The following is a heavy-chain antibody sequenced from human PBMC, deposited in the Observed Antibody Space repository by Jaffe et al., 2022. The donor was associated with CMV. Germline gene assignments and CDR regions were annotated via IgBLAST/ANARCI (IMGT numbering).Heavy chain of an antibody. J-gene: IGHJ4*02. CDR1: GFTFTNYE. D-gene: IGHD1-26*01. V-gene: IGHV3-48*03. Sequence: DVQLVEFGGSLVQPGGSLRLSCAASGFTFTNYEMNWVRQAPGKGLEWISYISGSGSIIYYADSVKGRFTISRDNAKKLLYLQMNSLRVEDTAIYYCARDGEKGWELPYYFHYWGQGTLVTVSS. CDR2: ISGSGSII. CDR3: ARDGEKGWELPYYFHY.